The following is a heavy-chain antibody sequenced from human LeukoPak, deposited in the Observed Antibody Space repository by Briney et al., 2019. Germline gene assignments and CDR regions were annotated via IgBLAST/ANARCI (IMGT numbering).Heavy chain of an antibody. CDR2: INAGNGNT. D-gene: IGHD3-22*01. V-gene: IGHV1-3*01. CDR3: ASLYDSSGYYFDY. CDR1: GYTFTSYA. Sequence: SVKVSCKASGYTFTSYAMHWVRQAPGQRLEWMGWINAGNGNTKYSQRFQGRVTITRDTSASTAYMELSSLRSEDTAVYYCASLYDSSGYYFDYWGQGTLVTVSS. J-gene: IGHJ4*02.